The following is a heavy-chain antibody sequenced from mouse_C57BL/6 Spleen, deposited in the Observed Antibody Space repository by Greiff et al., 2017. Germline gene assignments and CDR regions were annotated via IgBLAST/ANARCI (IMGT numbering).Heavy chain of an antibody. CDR2: IYPGDGDT. V-gene: IGHV1-80*01. D-gene: IGHD1-1*01. CDR1: GYAFSSYW. Sequence: SGASVKISCKASGYAFSSYWMNWVKHRPGKGLEWIGKIYPGDGDTNYNGKFMGKATLTADKSSSTAYMQLSSLTSEDSAVYYCARWGYYCGSNAMDYWGQGTSVTVSS. CDR3: ARWGYYCGSNAMDY. J-gene: IGHJ4*01.